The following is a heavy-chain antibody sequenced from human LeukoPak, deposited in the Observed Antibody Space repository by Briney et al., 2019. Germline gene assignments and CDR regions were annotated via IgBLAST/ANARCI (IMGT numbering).Heavy chain of an antibody. CDR3: ARPARTGYYYYYYYYMDV. Sequence: SETLSLTCTVSGGSISSGSYYWSWIRQPAGKGLEWIGRIYTSGSTNYNLSLKSRVTISVDTSKNQFSLKLSSVTAADTAVYYCARPARTGYYYYYYYYMDVWGKGTTVTVSS. CDR1: GGSISSGSYY. J-gene: IGHJ6*03. D-gene: IGHD3/OR15-3a*01. V-gene: IGHV4-61*02. CDR2: IYTSGST.